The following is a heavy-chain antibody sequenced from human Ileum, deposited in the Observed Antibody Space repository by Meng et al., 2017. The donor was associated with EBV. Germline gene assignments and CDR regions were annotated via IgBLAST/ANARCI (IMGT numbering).Heavy chain of an antibody. CDR1: GFTFTRFW. CDR2: INSDGSMT. V-gene: IGHV3-74*01. CDR3: TTGSDQFFDY. D-gene: IGHD2-21*02. J-gene: IGHJ4*02. Sequence: EVELVGSGGGLVQPGGSLRLSCAASGFTFTRFWMNWVRQAPGKGLVWVSRINSDGSMTWYADSVKGRFTTSRDNAKSTTHLQMNSLRAEDTAFYYCTTGSDQFFDYWGQGALVTVSS.